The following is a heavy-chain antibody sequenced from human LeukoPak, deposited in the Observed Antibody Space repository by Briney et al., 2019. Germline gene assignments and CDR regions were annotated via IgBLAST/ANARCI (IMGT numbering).Heavy chain of an antibody. CDR2: ITSKAYGATT. J-gene: IGHJ4*02. CDR1: GFPFDDYA. Sequence: GGPLRLSCSTSGFPFDDYAMNGVRQAPGKGLEWVGLITSKAYGATTEYAASVTGRFSISRDDSKSIVYLQMSSLTTEDTAVYCCIRGTAYYFDFWGQGTLVTVSS. V-gene: IGHV3-49*04. CDR3: IRGTAYYFDF. D-gene: IGHD5-18*01.